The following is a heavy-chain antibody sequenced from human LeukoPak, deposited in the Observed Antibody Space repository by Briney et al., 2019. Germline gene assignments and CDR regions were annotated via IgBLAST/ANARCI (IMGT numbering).Heavy chain of an antibody. CDR2: IYWDDDK. CDR1: GFSLSSSGMC. J-gene: IGHJ3*02. V-gene: IGHV2-70*01. Sequence: SGPALVKPTQTLTLTCTFSGFSLSSSGMCVSLIRQPPGKALEWLALIYWDDDKYYSTSLKTRLTISKDTSKNQVVVTMTNMDPVDTATYYCARMQSAYDAFDIWGQGTMVTVSS. CDR3: ARMQSAYDAFDI. D-gene: IGHD3-3*01.